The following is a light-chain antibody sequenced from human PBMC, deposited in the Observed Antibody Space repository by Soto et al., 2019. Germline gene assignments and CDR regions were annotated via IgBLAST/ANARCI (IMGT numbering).Light chain of an antibody. J-gene: IGKJ1*01. CDR2: GAS. CDR3: QQYNNWPQT. Sequence: IVMTQFPATLSVSPGEGATLSCRASQSVSSNLAWYQQKPGQAPRLLVYGASTRATGIPARFSGSGSGTEFTLSITSLQSEDFAVYYCQQYNNWPQTFGQGTKVEIK. V-gene: IGKV3-15*01. CDR1: QSVSSN.